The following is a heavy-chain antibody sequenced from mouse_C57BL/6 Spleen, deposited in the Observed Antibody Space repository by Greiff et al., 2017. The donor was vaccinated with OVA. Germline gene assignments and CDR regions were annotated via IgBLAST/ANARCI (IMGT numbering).Heavy chain of an antibody. CDR2: ISYDGSN. V-gene: IGHV3-6*01. J-gene: IGHJ4*01. CDR3: AREDGSSGGYAMDY. CDR1: GYSITSGYY. D-gene: IGHD1-1*01. Sequence: ESGPGLVKPSQSLSLTCSVTGYSITSGYYWNWIRQFPGNKLEWMGYISYDGSNNYNPSLKNRISITRDTSKNQFFLKLNSVTTEDTATYYCAREDGSSGGYAMDYWGQGTSVTVSS.